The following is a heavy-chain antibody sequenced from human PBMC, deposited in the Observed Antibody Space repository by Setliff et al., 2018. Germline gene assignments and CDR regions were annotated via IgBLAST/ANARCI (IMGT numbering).Heavy chain of an antibody. CDR1: GFTFSSYG. V-gene: IGHV3-33*01. J-gene: IGHJ4*02. CDR2: IWYDGSNS. D-gene: IGHD3-22*01. CDR3: ARDQALDTMIVVVISTGFDY. Sequence: GGSLRLSCAASGFTFSSYGFHWVRQAPGKGLEWVAVIWYDGSNSYYADSVKGRFTISRDNSRNMLYMQMNSLRADDTAVYYCARDQALDTMIVVVISTGFDYWGQGALVTVSS.